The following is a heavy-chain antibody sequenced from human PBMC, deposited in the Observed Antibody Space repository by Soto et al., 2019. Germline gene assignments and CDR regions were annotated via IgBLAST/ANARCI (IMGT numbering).Heavy chain of an antibody. D-gene: IGHD4-4*01. V-gene: IGHV4-30-4*01. Sequence: SETLSLTCTVSGGSISSGDYYWSWIRQPPGKGLEWIGYIYYSGSTYYNPSLKSRVTISVDTSKNQFSLKLSSVTAADTAVYYCARYSNYEGWFDPWGQGILVTVSS. J-gene: IGHJ5*02. CDR1: GGSISSGDYY. CDR3: ARYSNYEGWFDP. CDR2: IYYSGST.